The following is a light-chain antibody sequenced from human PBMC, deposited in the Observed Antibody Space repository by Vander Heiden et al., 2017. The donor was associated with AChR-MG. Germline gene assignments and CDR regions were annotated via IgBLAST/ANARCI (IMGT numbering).Light chain of an antibody. V-gene: IGLV4-69*01. CDR2: LKSDGSH. CDR3: QTWGTGIQV. CDR1: SGHSDYA. Sequence: QLVLTQSPSASASLGASVKLTCTLSSGHSDYAIAWHQQQPEKGPRYLMKLKSDGSHIKGDGIPDRFSGSSYGAERYLTISSLQSDDEADYYCQTWGTGIQVFGGGTKLTVL. J-gene: IGLJ3*02.